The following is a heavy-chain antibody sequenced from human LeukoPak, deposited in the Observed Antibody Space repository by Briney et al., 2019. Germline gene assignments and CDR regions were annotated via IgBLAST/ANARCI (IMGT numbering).Heavy chain of an antibody. D-gene: IGHD2-2*02. J-gene: IGHJ6*03. Sequence: AGGSLRLSCAASGFTFSSYSMNWVRQAPGKGLEWVSSISSSSSYIYYADSVKGRFTISRDNAKNPLYLQMNSLRAEDTAVYYCARVGVVVPAAIDSYYYYYMDVWGKGTTVTVSS. CDR3: ARVGVVVPAAIDSYYYYYMDV. CDR1: GFTFSSYS. V-gene: IGHV3-21*01. CDR2: ISSSSSYI.